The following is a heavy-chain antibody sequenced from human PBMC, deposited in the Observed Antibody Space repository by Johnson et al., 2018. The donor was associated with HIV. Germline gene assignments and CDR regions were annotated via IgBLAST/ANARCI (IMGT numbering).Heavy chain of an antibody. CDR2: ISYDGSNK. J-gene: IGHJ3*02. CDR1: GFTFSSYA. V-gene: IGHV3-30*04. Sequence: VQLLESGGGVVQPGRSLRLSCAASGFTFSSYAMHWVRQAPGKGLEWVAVISYDGSNKYYADSVKGRFTISRDNSKNTLYLQMNSLRAEDTAVYYCAKGLDYGGLLCAFDIWGQGTMVTVSS. CDR3: AKGLDYGGLLCAFDI. D-gene: IGHD4-23*01.